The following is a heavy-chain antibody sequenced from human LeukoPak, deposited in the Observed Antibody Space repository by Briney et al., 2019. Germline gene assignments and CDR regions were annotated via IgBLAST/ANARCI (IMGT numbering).Heavy chain of an antibody. Sequence: ASVKVSCKASGYTFTSYDINWVRQATGQGLEWMGWMNPNSGNTGYAQKFQGRVTMTRNTSISTAYMALSILRSEDPAGYYCARALVYCSSTSCYAHHYYYYGMDVWGQGTTVTVSS. CDR3: ARALVYCSSTSCYAHHYYYYGMDV. D-gene: IGHD2-2*01. CDR1: GYTFTSYD. CDR2: MNPNSGNT. J-gene: IGHJ6*02. V-gene: IGHV1-8*01.